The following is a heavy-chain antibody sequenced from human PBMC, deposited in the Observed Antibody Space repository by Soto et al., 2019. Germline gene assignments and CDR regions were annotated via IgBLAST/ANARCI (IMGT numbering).Heavy chain of an antibody. D-gene: IGHD1-1*01. V-gene: IGHV4-59*01. CDR2: IYYSGST. Sequence: QVQLQESGPGLVKPSETLSLTCTVSGGSISSYYWSWIRQPPGKGLEWIGYIYYSGSTNYNPSLKSRVTISVDPSKNQFSLKLSSVTAADTAVYYCARVNTTRGYYYYYYMDVWGKGTTVTVSS. CDR3: ARVNTTRGYYYYYYMDV. J-gene: IGHJ6*03. CDR1: GGSISSYY.